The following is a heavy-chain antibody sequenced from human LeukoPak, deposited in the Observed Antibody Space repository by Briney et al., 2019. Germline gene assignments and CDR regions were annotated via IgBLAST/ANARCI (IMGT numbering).Heavy chain of an antibody. D-gene: IGHD6-19*01. Sequence: KTSETLSLTCTVSGGSISSNAYYWGWIRQPPGKGLEWIGSIYYNENSYYNPPLKSRVTISLDTSRNQISLRLSSVTAADTAVYYCASTTVAGFGPFDYWGQGILVTVSS. CDR2: IYYNENS. CDR3: ASTTVAGFGPFDY. V-gene: IGHV4-39*01. J-gene: IGHJ4*02. CDR1: GGSISSNAYY.